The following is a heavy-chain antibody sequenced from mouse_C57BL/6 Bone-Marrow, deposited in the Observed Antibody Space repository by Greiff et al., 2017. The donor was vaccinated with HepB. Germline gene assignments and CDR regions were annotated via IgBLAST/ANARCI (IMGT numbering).Heavy chain of an antibody. V-gene: IGHV8-12*01. CDR3: ARRSDTTSRGWFAY. D-gene: IGHD1-1*01. CDR1: GFSLSTSGMG. Sequence: QVTLKVCGPGILQSSQTLSLTCSFSGFSLSTSGMGVSWIRQPSGKGLEWLAHIYWDDDKRYNPSLKSRLTISKDTSRNQVFLKITSVDTADTATYYCARRSDTTSRGWFAYWGQGTLVTVSA. J-gene: IGHJ3*01. CDR2: IYWDDDK.